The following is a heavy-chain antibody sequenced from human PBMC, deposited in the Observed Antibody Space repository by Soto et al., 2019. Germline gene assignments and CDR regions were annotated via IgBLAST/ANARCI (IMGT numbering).Heavy chain of an antibody. CDR3: ASAYCSSTSCSTGSYYYAMDV. CDR2: IFPGDSDT. D-gene: IGHD2-2*01. CDR1: GYSFTSYW. V-gene: IGHV5-51*01. Sequence: PGESLKISCKGSGYSFTSYWIGWVRQMAGKGLEWMGIIFPGDSDTRYSPSFQGQVTISADKSISTAYLQWSSLKASDTAMYYCASAYCSSTSCSTGSYYYAMDVWGQGTTVTVSS. J-gene: IGHJ6*02.